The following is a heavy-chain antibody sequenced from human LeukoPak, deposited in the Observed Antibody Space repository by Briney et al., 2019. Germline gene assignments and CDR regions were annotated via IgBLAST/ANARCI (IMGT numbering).Heavy chain of an antibody. D-gene: IGHD3-22*01. CDR1: GFTFSSYE. CDR3: ARDLPPLSPGYDSSGYSLNPDAFDI. Sequence: PGGSLRLSCAASGFTFSSYEMNWVRQAPGKGLEWVSYISSSGSTIYYTDSVKGRFTISRDNAKNSLYLQMHSLRAENRAVYYCARDLPPLSPGYDSSGYSLNPDAFDIWGQGTLVTVSS. V-gene: IGHV3-48*03. J-gene: IGHJ3*02. CDR2: ISSSGSTI.